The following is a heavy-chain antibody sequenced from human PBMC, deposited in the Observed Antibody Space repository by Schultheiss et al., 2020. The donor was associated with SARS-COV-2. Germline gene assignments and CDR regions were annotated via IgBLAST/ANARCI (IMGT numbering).Heavy chain of an antibody. V-gene: IGHV4-4*02. Sequence: SETLSLTCAVSGGSISSTNWWSWVRQPPGKGLEWIGEIYHNGSTKDNPSLKSRVTILIDKSKNQFSLRLRSVTAADTAVYYCARGIGEWAAGILIPRYEGNWFDPWGQGTLVTVSS. CDR3: ARGIGEWAAGILIPRYEGNWFDP. CDR1: GGSISSTNW. D-gene: IGHD6-13*01. J-gene: IGHJ5*02. CDR2: IYHNGST.